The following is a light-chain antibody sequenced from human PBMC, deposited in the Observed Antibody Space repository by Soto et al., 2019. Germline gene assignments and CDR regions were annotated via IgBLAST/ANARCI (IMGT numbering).Light chain of an antibody. V-gene: IGKV3-15*01. Sequence: EIVMTQSPATVSVSPGERATLSCRASQSISTNLAWYQQKPGQAPRLLIFGASNRATAVPARFTASGSGTEFTLTISSLQSEDFATYYCLQDHNSPFTFGGGTKVEMK. J-gene: IGKJ4*01. CDR1: QSISTN. CDR2: GAS. CDR3: LQDHNSPFT.